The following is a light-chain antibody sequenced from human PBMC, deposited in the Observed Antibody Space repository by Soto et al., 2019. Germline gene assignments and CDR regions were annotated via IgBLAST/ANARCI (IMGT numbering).Light chain of an antibody. J-gene: IGLJ3*02. V-gene: IGLV2-23*01. CDR1: HSDIGSYDL. CDR2: ENT. Sequence: QSALTQPASVSGSPGQSITISCMGTHSDIGSYDLVSWYQQFPGKAPKLIIYENTRRPSGVSDRFSGSKSGNTASLTISGLQLEDEFVFYCCSYEGGNLLVFGVGTKVPVL. CDR3: CSYEGGNLLV.